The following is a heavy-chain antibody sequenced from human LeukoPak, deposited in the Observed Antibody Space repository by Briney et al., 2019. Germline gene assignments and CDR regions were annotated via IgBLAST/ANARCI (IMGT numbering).Heavy chain of an antibody. D-gene: IGHD5-24*01. CDR2: ISSSGSTI. CDR1: GFTVSSNY. V-gene: IGHV3-11*01. J-gene: IGHJ4*02. CDR3: ARGGRGQRESDY. Sequence: PGGSLRLSRAASGFTVSSNYMSWVRQAPGKGLEWVSYISSSGSTIYYADSVKGRFTISRDNAKNSLDLQMNGLRAEDTFVYYCARGGRGQRESDYWGKGTLVTVSS.